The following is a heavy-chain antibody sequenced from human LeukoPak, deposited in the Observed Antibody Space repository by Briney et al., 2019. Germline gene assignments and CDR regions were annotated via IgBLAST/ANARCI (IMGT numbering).Heavy chain of an antibody. CDR1: GYTFTSYD. CDR3: VRSSSLVRGVIILTSNHHGIH. D-gene: IGHD3-10*01. V-gene: IGHV1-8*01. Sequence: ASVKVSCEASGYTFTSYDINWVRQTPGQGLEWMTWMNPNSGNTGYVQKFRGRLTMTRDTSIGTAYMELSSLGSEDTAVYYCVRSSSLVRGVIILTSNHHGIHSGQGTLVTVTS. J-gene: IGHJ4*02. CDR2: MNPNSGNT.